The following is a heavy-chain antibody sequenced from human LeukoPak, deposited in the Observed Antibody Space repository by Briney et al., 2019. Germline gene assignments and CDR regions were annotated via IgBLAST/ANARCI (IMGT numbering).Heavy chain of an antibody. D-gene: IGHD3-22*01. V-gene: IGHV3-23*01. Sequence: GGSLRLSCAASGFTFSSYAMSWVRQAPGKGLEWVSAISGSGGSTYYADSVKGRFTISRDNSKNTLHLQMNSLRAEDTAVYYCAKVYDSSGYYSFFDYWGQGTLVTVSS. CDR3: AKVYDSSGYYSFFDY. CDR2: ISGSGGST. J-gene: IGHJ4*02. CDR1: GFTFSSYA.